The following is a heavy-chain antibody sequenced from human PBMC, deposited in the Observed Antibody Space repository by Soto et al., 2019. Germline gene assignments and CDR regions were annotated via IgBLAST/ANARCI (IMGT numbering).Heavy chain of an antibody. D-gene: IGHD4-17*01. CDR1: GGSVSSGSYY. Sequence: PSETLSLTCTVSGGSVSSGSYYWSWIRQPPGKALEFIGHIFHSGSTNYNPSLKSRVTISVDTSKNQFSLRLSSVTAADTAVYYCAGENDYGDYYFDYWGQGTLVTVSS. J-gene: IGHJ4*02. CDR2: IFHSGST. CDR3: AGENDYGDYYFDY. V-gene: IGHV4-61*01.